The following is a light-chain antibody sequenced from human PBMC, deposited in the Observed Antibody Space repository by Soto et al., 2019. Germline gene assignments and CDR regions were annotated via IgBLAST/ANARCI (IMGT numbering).Light chain of an antibody. Sequence: QSVLTQPASVSGAPGQSITISCTGTSSDVGGYNYVSWYQQHPGKAPKLIIYDVSDRPSGISNRFSGSKSDNTASLTISGLQAEDEAEYYCSSYKSSTTYVFGTGTKVTVL. CDR3: SSYKSSTTYV. J-gene: IGLJ1*01. V-gene: IGLV2-14*01. CDR1: SSDVGGYNY. CDR2: DVS.